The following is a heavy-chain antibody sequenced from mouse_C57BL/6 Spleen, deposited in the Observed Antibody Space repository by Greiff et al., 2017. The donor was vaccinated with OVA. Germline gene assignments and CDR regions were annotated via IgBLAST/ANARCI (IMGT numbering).Heavy chain of an antibody. CDR1: GYTFTSYG. CDR2: IYPRSGNT. CDR3: ARGDYDYDGYYFDY. J-gene: IGHJ2*01. D-gene: IGHD2-4*01. V-gene: IGHV1-81*01. Sequence: VQLQQSGAELARPGASVKLSCKASGYTFTSYGISWVKQRTGQGLEWIGEIYPRSGNTYYNEKFKGKATLTADKSSSTAYMELRSLTSEDSAVYFCARGDYDYDGYYFDYWGQGTTLTVSS.